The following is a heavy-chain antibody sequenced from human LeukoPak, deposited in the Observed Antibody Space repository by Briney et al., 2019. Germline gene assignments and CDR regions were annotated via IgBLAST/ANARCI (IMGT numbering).Heavy chain of an antibody. Sequence: ASVKVSCKASGYTFKNYDINWVRQATGQGLEWMGWMNPNSGNTGFAQKFQDRVSMTRDTSINTAYMELTSLRSGDTAVYYCARATPGGLHGYSFDYWGQGTVITVYS. CDR1: GYTFKNYD. D-gene: IGHD5-24*01. J-gene: IGHJ4*02. CDR2: MNPNSGNT. V-gene: IGHV1-8*02. CDR3: ARATPGGLHGYSFDY.